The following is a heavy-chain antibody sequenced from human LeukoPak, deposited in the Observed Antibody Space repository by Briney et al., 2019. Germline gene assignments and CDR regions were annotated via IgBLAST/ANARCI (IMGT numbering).Heavy chain of an antibody. CDR2: IYYSGST. CDR3: ARTDRDDFWSGYHYYFDY. CDR1: GGSISSSSYY. J-gene: IGHJ4*02. V-gene: IGHV4-39*01. Sequence: SETLSLTCTVSGGSISSSSYYWGWIRQPPGKGLEGIGSIYYSGSTYYNPSLKSRVTISVDTSKNQFSLKLSSVTAADTAVYYCARTDRDDFWSGYHYYFDYWGQGTLVTVSS. D-gene: IGHD3-3*01.